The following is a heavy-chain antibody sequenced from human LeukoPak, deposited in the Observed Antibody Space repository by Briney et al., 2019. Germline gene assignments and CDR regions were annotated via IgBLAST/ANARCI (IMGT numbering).Heavy chain of an antibody. CDR3: AKGLSYSKYYDFWSGSGTFDY. CDR2: VRPDGSSN. D-gene: IGHD3-3*01. Sequence: GGSLRLSCAASGFTLSNFGMHWVRQAPGKGLEWVAFVRPDGSSNYYADSVKGRFTISRDNSKNTLYLQMNSLRAEDTAVYYCAKGLSYSKYYDFWSGSGTFDYWGQGTLVTVPS. J-gene: IGHJ4*02. V-gene: IGHV3-30*02. CDR1: GFTLSNFG.